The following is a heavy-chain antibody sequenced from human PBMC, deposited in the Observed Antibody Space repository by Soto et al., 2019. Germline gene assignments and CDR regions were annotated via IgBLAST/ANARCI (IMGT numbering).Heavy chain of an antibody. CDR1: GGSLSGSH. CDR2: ISHTGTT. CDR3: AGFSGHSVAVTDDTGFGP. D-gene: IGHD2-21*02. Sequence: QVQLQQWGAGLLKPLETLSLTCAVSGGSLSGSHWCWIRQPPGRGPEWIGGISHTGTTSYNPSRRARVTPSFATCNTQYALKPTPVSSADTAVDSGAGFSGHSVAVTDDTGFGPWGQGTLVAVSS. J-gene: IGHJ5*02. V-gene: IGHV4-34*01.